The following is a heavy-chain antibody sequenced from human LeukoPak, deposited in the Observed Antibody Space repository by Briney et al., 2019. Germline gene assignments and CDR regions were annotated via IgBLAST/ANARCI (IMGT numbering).Heavy chain of an antibody. J-gene: IGHJ4*02. D-gene: IGHD3-22*01. CDR1: GFTFSSYA. CDR3: ARERYDSSGYYLFDY. Sequence: GGSLRLSCAASGFTFSSYAMHWVRQAPGKGLEWVAVISYDGSNKYYADSVKGRFTISRDNSKNTLYLQMNSLRAEDTAVYYCARERYDSSGYYLFDYWGQGTLVTVSS. CDR2: ISYDGSNK. V-gene: IGHV3-30*14.